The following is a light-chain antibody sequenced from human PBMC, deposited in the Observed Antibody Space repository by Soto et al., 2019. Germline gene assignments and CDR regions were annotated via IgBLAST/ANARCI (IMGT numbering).Light chain of an antibody. J-gene: IGLJ2*01. CDR3: AAWDDSLKGVV. CDR2: NND. V-gene: IGLV1-44*01. CDR1: SSNIGGNP. Sequence: QSVLTQPPSASGAPGQSVTISCSGSSSNIGGNPVNWYQHLPDMAPKLLIFNNDRRPSGVPDRFSASKFGTSVSLAISGLQSEDAADYCCAAWDDSLKGVVFGGGTKLTVL.